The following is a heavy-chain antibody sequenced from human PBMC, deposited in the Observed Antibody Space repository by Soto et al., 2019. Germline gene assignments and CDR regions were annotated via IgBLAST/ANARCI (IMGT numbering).Heavy chain of an antibody. CDR2: ITNDGSGT. CDR1: GFTFTNYW. J-gene: IGHJ4*02. V-gene: IGHV3-74*01. CDR3: GSVFEY. Sequence: EVQLVESGGGLVRPGGSLRLSCAVSGFTFTNYWMHWVRQAPGKGLVWVSRITNDGSGTSYADSVKGRFTISRDNAKNTLYRQMDSLRAEDTGVYFCGSVFEYWGQGTPVTVSS.